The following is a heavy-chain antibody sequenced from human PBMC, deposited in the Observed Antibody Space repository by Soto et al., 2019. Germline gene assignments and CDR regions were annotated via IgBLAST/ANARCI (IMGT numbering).Heavy chain of an antibody. J-gene: IGHJ6*03. D-gene: IGHD2-2*01. CDR3: ARDSVGYCSSTSCPLEDYYYYYMDV. Sequence: GGSLRLSCAASGFTFSSYAMHWVRQAPGKGLEYVSAISSNGGSTYYANSVKGRFTISRDNSKNTLYLQMGSLRAEDMAVYYCARDSVGYCSSTSCPLEDYYYYYMDVWGKGTTVTVSS. CDR2: ISSNGGST. V-gene: IGHV3-64*01. CDR1: GFTFSSYA.